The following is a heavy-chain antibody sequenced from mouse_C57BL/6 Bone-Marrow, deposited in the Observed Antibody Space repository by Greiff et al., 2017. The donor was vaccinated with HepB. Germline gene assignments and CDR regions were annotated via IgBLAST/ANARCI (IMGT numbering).Heavy chain of an antibody. J-gene: IGHJ2*01. CDR3: ARRGKLTFDC. CDR2: IDPSDSYT. D-gene: IGHD2-1*01. V-gene: IGHV1-59*01. CDR1: GYTFTSYW. Sequence: QVQLQQPGAELVRPGTSVKLSCKASGYTFTSYWMHWVKQRPGQGLEWIGVIDPSDSYTNYNQKFKGKATLAVDTSSRTAYMQLSSLTSEVSAVYYGARRGKLTFDCWGQGATLTVSA.